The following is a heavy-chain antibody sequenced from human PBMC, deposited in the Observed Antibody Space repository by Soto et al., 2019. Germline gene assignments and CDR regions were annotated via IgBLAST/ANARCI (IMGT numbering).Heavy chain of an antibody. Sequence: SETLSLTCTVSGGSISSTHYYGGWILKPPWNGLEWIGTIYYRGSTYYNPSLKSRVTISLDTSKSQFSLKLSYVTAADTAVYYCARHLETYYYDSSAYYYAGPNDYWGQGTLVTVSS. CDR1: GGSISSTHYY. J-gene: IGHJ4*02. V-gene: IGHV4-39*01. D-gene: IGHD3-22*01. CDR3: ARHLETYYYDSSAYYYAGPNDY. CDR2: IYYRGST.